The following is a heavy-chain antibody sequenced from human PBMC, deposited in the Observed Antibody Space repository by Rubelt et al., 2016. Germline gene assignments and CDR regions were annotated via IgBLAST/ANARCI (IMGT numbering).Heavy chain of an antibody. J-gene: IGHJ4*02. Sequence: QVQLQQWGAGLLKPSETLSLTCAVYGESFSGHFWSWIRQPPGKGLEWIGEICHRGSTSYNPSLKSQVTFSVDSSKNQFSLKGNSGTAADTAVYYCARGDIAARLQYWGQGTLVTVSS. CDR2: ICHRGST. D-gene: IGHD6-6*01. V-gene: IGHV4-34*01. CDR3: ARGDIAARLQY. CDR1: GESFSGHF.